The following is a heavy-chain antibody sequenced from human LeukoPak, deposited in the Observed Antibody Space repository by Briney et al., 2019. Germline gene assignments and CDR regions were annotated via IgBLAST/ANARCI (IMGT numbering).Heavy chain of an antibody. Sequence: PSETLSLTCTVSGGSISSGSYYWSWIRQPAGKRLEWIGRIYTSGSTNYNPSLKSRVTISVDTSKNQFSLKLNSVTAADTAMYYCARHKTSYWSHLGYWGQGILVTVSS. J-gene: IGHJ4*02. CDR2: IYTSGST. V-gene: IGHV4-61*02. CDR3: ARHKTSYWSHLGY. D-gene: IGHD2-8*02. CDR1: GGSISSGSYY.